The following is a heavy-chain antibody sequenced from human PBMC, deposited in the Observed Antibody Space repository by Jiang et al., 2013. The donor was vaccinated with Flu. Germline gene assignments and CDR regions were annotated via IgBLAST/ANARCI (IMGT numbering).Heavy chain of an antibody. CDR3: ARFVDTAMVPQREYYYYYGMDV. CDR2: IYYSGST. V-gene: IGHV4-59*01. J-gene: IGHJ6*02. D-gene: IGHD5-18*01. Sequence: LLKPSETLPLTCTVSGDSISTYYWSWIRQPPGKGLEWIGYIYYSGSTNYNPSLKSRVTISVDTSKKQFSLKLSSVTAADTAVYYCARFVDTAMVPQREYYYYYGMDVWGQGTTVTVSS. CDR1: GDSISTYY.